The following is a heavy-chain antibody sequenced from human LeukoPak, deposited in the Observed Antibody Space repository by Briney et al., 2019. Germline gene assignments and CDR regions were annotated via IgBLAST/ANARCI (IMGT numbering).Heavy chain of an antibody. CDR3: AKDRELYDFWSSIPY. CDR2: ISGSGGST. CDR1: GFTFSSYA. V-gene: IGHV3-23*01. D-gene: IGHD3-3*01. Sequence: PGGSLRLSCAASGFTFSSYAMSWVRQAPGKGLEWVSAISGSGGSTYYADSVKGRFTISRDNSKNTLYLQMNSLRAEDTAVYYCAKDRELYDFWSSIPYWGQGTLVTVSS. J-gene: IGHJ4*02.